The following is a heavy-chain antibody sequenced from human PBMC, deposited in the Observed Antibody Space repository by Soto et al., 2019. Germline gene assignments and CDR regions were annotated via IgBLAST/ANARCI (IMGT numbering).Heavy chain of an antibody. J-gene: IGHJ2*01. CDR2: ISHDGSNE. CDR3: VGAMLGLTRHFDL. D-gene: IGHD3-16*01. V-gene: IGHV3-30*03. CDR1: GFTFTTYA. Sequence: VQLLESGGGLVQPGGSLRVSCEASGFTFTTYALSWVRQAPGKGLEWVSVISHDGSNEYYADSVKGRFTISRDNSKNTLYLQMNSLRPEDTAVYYCVGAMLGLTRHFDLWGRGTRVTVSS.